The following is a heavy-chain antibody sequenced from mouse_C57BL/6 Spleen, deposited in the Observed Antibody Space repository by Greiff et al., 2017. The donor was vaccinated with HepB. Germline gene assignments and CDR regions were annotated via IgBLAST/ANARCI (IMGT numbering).Heavy chain of an antibody. CDR2: IDPSDSYT. V-gene: IGHV1-59*01. CDR3: ARGRGAMDY. Sequence: VQLQQPGAELVRPGTSVKLSCKASGYTFTSYWMHWVKQSPGQGLEWIGVIDPSDSYTNYNQKFKGKATLTVDTSSSTAYMQLSSLTSEDSAVYYCARGRGAMDYWGQGTSVTVSS. J-gene: IGHJ4*01. CDR1: GYTFTSYW.